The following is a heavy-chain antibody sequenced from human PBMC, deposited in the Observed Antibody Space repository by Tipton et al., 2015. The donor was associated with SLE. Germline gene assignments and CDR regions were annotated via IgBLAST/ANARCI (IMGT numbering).Heavy chain of an antibody. Sequence: QLVQSGPEVKKPGASVKVSCKASGYTFTSYAISWVRQAPGQGLEWMGRIIPIFGTANYAQKFQGRVTITADESTSTAYMELSSLRSEDTAVYYCARGPYWFGEVSSYFDYWGQGTLVTVSS. CDR2: IIPIFGTA. J-gene: IGHJ4*02. CDR1: GYTFTSYA. CDR3: ARGPYWFGEVSSYFDY. V-gene: IGHV1-69*18. D-gene: IGHD3-10*01.